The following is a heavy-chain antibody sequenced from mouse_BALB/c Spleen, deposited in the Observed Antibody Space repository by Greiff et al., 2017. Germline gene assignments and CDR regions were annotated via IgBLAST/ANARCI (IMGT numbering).Heavy chain of an antibody. V-gene: IGHV1-18*01. Sequence: VQLQQPGPELVKPGASVKIPCKASGYTFTDYNMDWVKQSHGKSLEWIGDINPNNGGTIYNQKFKGKATLTVDKSSSTAYMELRSLTSEDTAVYYCARDYYGSSAYWYFDVWGAGTTVTVSS. CDR1: GYTFTDYN. CDR3: ARDYYGSSAYWYFDV. CDR2: INPNNGGT. J-gene: IGHJ1*01. D-gene: IGHD1-1*01.